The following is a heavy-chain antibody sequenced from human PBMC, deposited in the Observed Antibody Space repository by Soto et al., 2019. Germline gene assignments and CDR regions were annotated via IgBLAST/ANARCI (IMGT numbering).Heavy chain of an antibody. J-gene: IGHJ5*02. V-gene: IGHV1-69*02. Sequence: SVKVSCKASGGTFSSYTISWVRQAPGQGLEWMGRIIPILGIANYAQRFQGRVTITADKSTSTAYMELSSLRSEDTAVYYCARWRGAVANTNWFDPWGQGTLVTVSS. CDR2: IIPILGIA. CDR1: GGTFSSYT. CDR3: ARWRGAVANTNWFDP. D-gene: IGHD6-19*01.